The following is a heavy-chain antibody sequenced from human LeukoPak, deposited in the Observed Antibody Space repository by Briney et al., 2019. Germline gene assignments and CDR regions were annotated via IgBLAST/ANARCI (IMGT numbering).Heavy chain of an antibody. D-gene: IGHD3-22*01. J-gene: IGHJ4*02. Sequence: GASVKVSCKASGYTFTGYYMHWVRQAPGQGLEWMGWINPNSGGTNYAQKFQGRVTMTRDTSISTAYMELRSLGSDDTAVFYCARESQIRYYYDRSGYYYGALDYWGQGSLVTVSS. CDR2: INPNSGGT. CDR1: GYTFTGYY. CDR3: ARESQIRYYYDRSGYYYGALDY. V-gene: IGHV1-2*02.